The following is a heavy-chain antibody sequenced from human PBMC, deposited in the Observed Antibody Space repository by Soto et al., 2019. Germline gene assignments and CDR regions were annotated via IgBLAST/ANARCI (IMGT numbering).Heavy chain of an antibody. CDR1: GFTFSSYA. V-gene: IGHV3-30-3*01. CDR2: ISYDGSNK. Sequence: GGSLRLSCAASGFTFSSYAMHWVRQAPGKGLEWVAVISYDGSNKYYADSVKGRFTISRDNSKNTLYLQMNSLRAEDTAVYYCARDGGYCSSTSCKAWYYYYGMDVWGQGTTVTVSS. D-gene: IGHD2-2*01. CDR3: ARDGGYCSSTSCKAWYYYYGMDV. J-gene: IGHJ6*02.